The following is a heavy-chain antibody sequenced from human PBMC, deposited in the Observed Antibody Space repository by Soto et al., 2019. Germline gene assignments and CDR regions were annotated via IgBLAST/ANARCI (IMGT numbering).Heavy chain of an antibody. D-gene: IGHD2-15*01. Sequence: PSETLSLTCAVYGGSFSGYYWSWIRQSPGKGLEWIGEINHSGSTNFNPSLKSRVTMSVDTSKNQFSLKLSSVTAADTAVYYCARGGMVVAPADWFDPWGQGTQVTVSS. CDR1: GGSFSGYY. J-gene: IGHJ5*02. V-gene: IGHV4-34*01. CDR3: ARGGMVVAPADWFDP. CDR2: INHSGST.